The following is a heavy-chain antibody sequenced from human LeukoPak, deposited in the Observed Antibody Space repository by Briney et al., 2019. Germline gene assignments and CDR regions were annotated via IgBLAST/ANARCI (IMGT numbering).Heavy chain of an antibody. Sequence: ASVKVACKASGYTFTTYYIHWVRQAPGQRLGWMGIINPSGGSASYAQKFQGRVTMTRDTSTSTVYMELSSLRSEDTAVYYCTSDDYGRNSAKTADFDYWGQGTLVTVSS. CDR1: GYTFTTYY. CDR2: INPSGGSA. J-gene: IGHJ4*02. D-gene: IGHD4-23*01. V-gene: IGHV1-46*01. CDR3: TSDDYGRNSAKTADFDY.